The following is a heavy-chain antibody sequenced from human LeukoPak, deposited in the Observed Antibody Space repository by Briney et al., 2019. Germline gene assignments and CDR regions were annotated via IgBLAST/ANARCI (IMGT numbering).Heavy chain of an antibody. Sequence: PSETLSLTCTVSGGSISSSSYYWGWIRQPPGKGLEWIGSIYYSGSTYYNPSLKSRVTISVDTSKNQFSLKLSSVTAADTAVYYCARGEYGYRYWYFDLWGRGTLVTVSS. CDR3: ARGEYGYRYWYFDL. V-gene: IGHV4-39*07. CDR1: GGSISSSSYY. CDR2: IYYSGST. J-gene: IGHJ2*01. D-gene: IGHD5-18*01.